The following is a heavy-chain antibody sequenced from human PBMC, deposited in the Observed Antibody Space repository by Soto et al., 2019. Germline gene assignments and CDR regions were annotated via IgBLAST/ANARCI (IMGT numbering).Heavy chain of an antibody. J-gene: IGHJ6*02. V-gene: IGHV4-59*08. CDR3: ARHGFGALHGLVDV. D-gene: IGHD3-10*01. CDR1: GDSISSYY. Sequence: QGLLQESGPGLVKPSETLSLSCTVSGDSISSYYWGWIRQPPGKEMEWIGYVSPISGSASNPSLRSRVAISQDASKSQFSRELASVAATDTAVYDGARHGFGALHGLVDVGGQGATVTVSS. CDR2: VSPISGS.